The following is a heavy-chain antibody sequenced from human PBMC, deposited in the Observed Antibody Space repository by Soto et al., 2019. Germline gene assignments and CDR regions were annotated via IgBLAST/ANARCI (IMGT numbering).Heavy chain of an antibody. Sequence: GGSLRLSCAASGFSFSTYAMSWVRQAPGKGLEWVSGISGSGGSTCYADSVKGRFTISRDNAKNTLYLQMNSLRAEDTAVYYCARDYNLNYDFWSGYYDAFDIWGQGTMVTVSS. J-gene: IGHJ3*02. CDR1: GFSFSTYA. V-gene: IGHV3-23*01. D-gene: IGHD3-3*01. CDR2: ISGSGGST. CDR3: ARDYNLNYDFWSGYYDAFDI.